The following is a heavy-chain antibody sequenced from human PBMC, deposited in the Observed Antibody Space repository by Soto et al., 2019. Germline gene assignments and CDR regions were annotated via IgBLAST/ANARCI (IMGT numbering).Heavy chain of an antibody. CDR2: ISYDGSNK. CDR1: GFTFSSYA. J-gene: IGHJ3*02. D-gene: IGHD1-1*01. Sequence: GGSLRLSCAASGFTFSSYAMHWVRQAPGKGLEWVAVISYDGSNKYYADSVKGRFTISRDNSKNTLYLQMNSLRAEDTAVYYCARGQPADAFDIWGQGTMGTVSS. CDR3: ARGQPADAFDI. V-gene: IGHV3-30-3*01.